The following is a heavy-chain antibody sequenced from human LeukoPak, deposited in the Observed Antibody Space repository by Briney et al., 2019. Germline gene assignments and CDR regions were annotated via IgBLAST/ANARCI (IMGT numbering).Heavy chain of an antibody. V-gene: IGHV3-11*06. CDR2: ISGSSGYT. CDR3: ARGFPYCSAGSCYYGLDV. J-gene: IGHJ6*02. CDR1: GFTFSDYY. Sequence: GGSLRLSCAASGFTFSDYYMSWIRQAPGKGLEWVSHISGSSGYTNYADSVKGRFTISRDNAKNTPYLQLNSLRAEDTAVYYCARGFPYCSAGSCYYGLDVWGQGTTVTVSS. D-gene: IGHD2-15*01.